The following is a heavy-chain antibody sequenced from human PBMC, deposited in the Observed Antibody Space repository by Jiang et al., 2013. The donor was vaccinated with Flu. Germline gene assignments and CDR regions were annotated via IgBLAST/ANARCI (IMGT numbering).Heavy chain of an antibody. CDR2: ISSSSSYI. J-gene: IGHJ6*02. Sequence: VQLLESGGGLVKPGGSLRLSCAASGFTFSSYSMNWVRQAPGKGLEWVSSISSSSSYIYYADSVKGRFTISRDNAKNSLYLQMNSLRAEDTAVYYCARGCVLWFGELCYGMDVWGQGTTVTVSS. CDR1: GFTFSSYS. V-gene: IGHV3-21*01. D-gene: IGHD3-10*01. CDR3: ARGCVLWFGELCYGMDV.